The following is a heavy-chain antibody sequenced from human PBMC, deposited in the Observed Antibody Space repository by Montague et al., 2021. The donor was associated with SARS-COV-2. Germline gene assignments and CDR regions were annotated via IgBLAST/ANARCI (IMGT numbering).Heavy chain of an antibody. Sequence: SETLSLTCTVSGDSLTYFSWSWIRQPPEKGLEWIGYIFYRGTTKYNPSLESRVTITVDTSKDQFSLKLNSVTAADTAVYYCARGATRTFDYWGQGTRVTVSS. V-gene: IGHV4-59*01. CDR2: IFYRGTT. CDR1: GDSLTYFS. J-gene: IGHJ4*02. CDR3: ARGATRTFDY. D-gene: IGHD1-1*01.